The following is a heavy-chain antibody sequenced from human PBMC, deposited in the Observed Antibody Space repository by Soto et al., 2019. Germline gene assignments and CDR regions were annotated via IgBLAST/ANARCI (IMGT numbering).Heavy chain of an antibody. V-gene: IGHV4-34*01. Sequence: QVQLQQWGAGLLKPSETLSLTCAVYGGSFSGYYWTWIRQPPGTGLEWIGEINHSGSTNYNPSLKSRVTISVDTSKNQFSLKLTSVTAADTAVYYCARDKITGLFDYWGQGPLVTVS. CDR2: INHSGST. J-gene: IGHJ4*02. CDR3: ARDKITGLFDY. D-gene: IGHD2-8*02. CDR1: GGSFSGYY.